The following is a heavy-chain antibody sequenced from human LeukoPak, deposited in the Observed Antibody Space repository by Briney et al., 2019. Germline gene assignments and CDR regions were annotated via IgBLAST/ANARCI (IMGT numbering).Heavy chain of an antibody. D-gene: IGHD1-26*01. J-gene: IGHJ5*02. CDR1: GYSHVELS. Sequence: ASVKVSCKVSGYSHVELSMHWVRQAPGKGLEWMGGLDPEDDETIYAQKFQGRVTMTEGTSTETAYMELTSLTSEDTAVYYCTNGGGSYSWFDPWGQGTLVTVSS. CDR2: LDPEDDET. V-gene: IGHV1-24*01. CDR3: TNGGGSYSWFDP.